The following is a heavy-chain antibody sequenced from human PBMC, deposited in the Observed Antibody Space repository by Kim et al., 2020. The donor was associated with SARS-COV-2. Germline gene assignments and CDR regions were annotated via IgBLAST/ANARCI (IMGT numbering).Heavy chain of an antibody. J-gene: IGHJ4*02. V-gene: IGHV3-74*01. CDR2: DGSIT. Sequence: DGSITTYADSGKGRFTISRDNAKNTLYRQMNSLRAEDTAVYYCVRDSSATYWGQGTLVTVSS. CDR3: VRDSSATY.